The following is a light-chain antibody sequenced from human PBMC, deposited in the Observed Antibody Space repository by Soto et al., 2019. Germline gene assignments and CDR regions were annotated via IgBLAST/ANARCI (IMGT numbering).Light chain of an antibody. Sequence: EIVVTQSAAAVSVSPGERATLSCRASQSVSSSYLAWYQQKPGQAPRLLIYGASSRATGIPDRFSGSGSGTDFTLTISRLEPEDCAVYYCPQYYSYPWTFGQGTKVDIK. CDR1: QSVSSSY. CDR2: GAS. J-gene: IGKJ1*01. V-gene: IGKV3-20*01. CDR3: PQYYSYPWT.